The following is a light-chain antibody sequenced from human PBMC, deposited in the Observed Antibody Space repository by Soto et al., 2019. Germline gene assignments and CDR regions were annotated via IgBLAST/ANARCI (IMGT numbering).Light chain of an antibody. Sequence: QSVLTQPPSASATPGQRVTISCSGSSSNIGSNTVNWYQQLPGTAPKLLIYSNNQRPSGVPDRFSGSKSGTSASLAISGLQSEDEADYYCAAWDDSLNVLFGGGTKLTVL. J-gene: IGLJ2*01. CDR2: SNN. CDR3: AAWDDSLNVL. V-gene: IGLV1-44*01. CDR1: SSNIGSNT.